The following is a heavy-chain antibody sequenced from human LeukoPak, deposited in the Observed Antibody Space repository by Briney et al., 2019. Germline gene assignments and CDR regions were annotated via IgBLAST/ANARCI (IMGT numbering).Heavy chain of an antibody. J-gene: IGHJ4*02. CDR2: IYYSGST. Sequence: SQTLSLTCTVSGGSISSGGYYWGWIRQHPGKGLEWIGYIYYSGSTYYNPSLKSRVTISVDTSKNQFSLKLSSVTAADTAVYYCAREDTAMGYFDYWGQGTLVTVSS. CDR3: AREDTAMGYFDY. V-gene: IGHV4-31*03. D-gene: IGHD5-18*01. CDR1: GGSISSGGYY.